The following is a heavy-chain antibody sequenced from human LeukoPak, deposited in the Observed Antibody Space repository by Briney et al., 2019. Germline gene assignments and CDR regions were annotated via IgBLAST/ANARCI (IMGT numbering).Heavy chain of an antibody. V-gene: IGHV3-66*01. D-gene: IGHD3-3*01. Sequence: PGGSLRLSCAASGFTFSSYSMNWVRQAPGKGLEWVSVIYSGGSTYYADSVKGRFTISRDNSKNTLYLQMNSLRAEDTAVYYCARAIGRRFLEWLLTGYYFDYWGQGTLVTVSS. CDR1: GFTFSSYS. CDR3: ARAIGRRFLEWLLTGYYFDY. J-gene: IGHJ4*02. CDR2: IYSGGST.